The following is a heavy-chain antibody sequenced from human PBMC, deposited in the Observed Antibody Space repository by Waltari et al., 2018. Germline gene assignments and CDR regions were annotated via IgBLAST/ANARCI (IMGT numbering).Heavy chain of an antibody. V-gene: IGHV4-38-2*02. J-gene: IGHJ5*02. D-gene: IGHD3-22*01. Sequence: QVQLQESGPGLVKPLATLSLTCAVSGDSISSGYYWGWIRQPPGKGLEWIGSSYRSGSTYYNPSLKSRVTISVDTSRNQFSLKLSSVTAADTAVYYCARDDVSGYLGCFDPWGQGTLVTVSS. CDR3: ARDDVSGYLGCFDP. CDR2: SYRSGST. CDR1: GDSISSGYY.